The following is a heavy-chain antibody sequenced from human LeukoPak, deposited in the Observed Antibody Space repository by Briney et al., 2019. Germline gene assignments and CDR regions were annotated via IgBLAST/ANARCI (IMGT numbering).Heavy chain of an antibody. J-gene: IGHJ4*02. Sequence: GGSLRLSCGASGFAFSNYGMLWVRQAPGKGLEWVANIKQDGGEKYYVDSVKGRFTISRDNAKNSLYLQMNSLRAEDTAVYYCARDVGGYCSSTSCYDTATFDYWGQGTLVTVSS. CDR1: GFAFSNYG. CDR2: IKQDGGEK. CDR3: ARDVGGYCSSTSCYDTATFDY. V-gene: IGHV3-7*01. D-gene: IGHD2-2*01.